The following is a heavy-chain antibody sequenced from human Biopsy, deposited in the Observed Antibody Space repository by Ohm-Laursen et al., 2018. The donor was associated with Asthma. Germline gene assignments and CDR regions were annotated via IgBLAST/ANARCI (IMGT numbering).Heavy chain of an antibody. J-gene: IGHJ6*02. D-gene: IGHD6-13*01. CDR2: IYYSGTT. V-gene: IGHV4-39*01. CDR3: VRGSSSWHHGPFHYYYGLDV. CDR1: SGSGGYMRSGNYY. Sequence: PSQTLSLTCSLSSGSGGYMRSGNYYWGWIRQPPGKGLEWIGCIYYSGTTYYNPSLEIRVTVPADTPKKQFSQNLTSVTAADTAVYYCVRGSSSWHHGPFHYYYGLDVWGQGTAATVSS.